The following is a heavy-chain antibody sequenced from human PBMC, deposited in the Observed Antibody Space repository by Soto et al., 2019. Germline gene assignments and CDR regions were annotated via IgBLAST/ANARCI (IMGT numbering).Heavy chain of an antibody. D-gene: IGHD3-16*01. CDR1: GYTFTSYS. CDR3: GGDWDNMGWGGGRGMDV. V-gene: IGHV1-18*01. Sequence: QVQLVQSGAEVKTPGASVKVSCKASGYTFTSYSISWMRQAPGQGLEWMGWINAFNGNTNYAPKFQGRVTMTTDTSRSIVYRALRGLRFDARAVFYGGGDWDNMGWGGGRGMDVWGQGTTVIVSS. CDR2: INAFNGNT. J-gene: IGHJ6*02.